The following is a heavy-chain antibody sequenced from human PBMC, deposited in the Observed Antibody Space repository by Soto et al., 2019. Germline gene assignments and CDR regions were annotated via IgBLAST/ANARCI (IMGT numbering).Heavy chain of an antibody. J-gene: IGHJ6*02. Sequence: GGSLRLSCAASGFTFSSYGMHWVRQAPGKGLEWVAVISYDGSNKYYADSVKGRFTISRDNSKNTLYLQMNSLRAEDTAVYYCAKDLPFGELLSPMDVWGQGTTVTVSS. V-gene: IGHV3-30*18. D-gene: IGHD3-10*01. CDR3: AKDLPFGELLSPMDV. CDR1: GFTFSSYG. CDR2: ISYDGSNK.